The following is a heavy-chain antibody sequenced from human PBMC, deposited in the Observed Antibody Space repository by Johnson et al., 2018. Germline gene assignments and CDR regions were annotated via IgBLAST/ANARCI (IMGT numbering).Heavy chain of an antibody. CDR2: ISSNGGST. D-gene: IGHD6-6*01. V-gene: IGHV3-64*01. CDR1: GFTFSSYA. CDR3: ARDVPSIAARFKRSSYYYMDV. Sequence: VQLVESGGGVVQPGGSLRLSCAASGFTFSSYAMHWVRQAPGKGLEYVSAISSNGGSTYYANSVKGRFTISRDNSKNTLYLQMGRLRAEDMAVYYCARDVPSIAARFKRSSYYYMDVWGKGTTVTVSS. J-gene: IGHJ6*03.